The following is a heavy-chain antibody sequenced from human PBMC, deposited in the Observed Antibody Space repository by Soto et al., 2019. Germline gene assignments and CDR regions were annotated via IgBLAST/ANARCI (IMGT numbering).Heavy chain of an antibody. J-gene: IGHJ6*02. CDR2: ISSSDSYI. V-gene: IGHV3-21*01. Sequence: PGGSLRLSCAASGFTFSTYSMNWVRQAPGKGLEWVSYISSSDSYIYYADSVKGRFTISRDNAKNSLYLQMNSLRAEDTAVYYCARSLYYYSGMDVWGQGTTVTVSS. CDR1: GFTFSTYS. CDR3: ARSLYYYSGMDV.